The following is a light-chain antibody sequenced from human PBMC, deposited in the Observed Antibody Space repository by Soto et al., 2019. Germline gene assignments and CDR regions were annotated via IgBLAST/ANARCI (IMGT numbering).Light chain of an antibody. V-gene: IGLV2-14*03. J-gene: IGLJ1*01. Sequence: SVLTQPASVSGSPWQSITISCTGTSSDVGAYKHVSWYQHHPGKAPKLIIYDVSHWSSGASHRFSGSKSGNTASLTISGLQAEDEADYYCTSYTSSSRYIFGTGTKVTVL. CDR1: SSDVGAYKH. CDR3: TSYTSSSRYI. CDR2: DVS.